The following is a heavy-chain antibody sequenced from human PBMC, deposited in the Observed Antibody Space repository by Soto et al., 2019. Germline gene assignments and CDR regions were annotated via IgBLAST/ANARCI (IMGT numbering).Heavy chain of an antibody. CDR1: GCSISSGDYY. CDR3: AGQPTAGSYYDLGSYYYYYAMDV. Sequence: QVQLQESGPGLVKPSQTLSLTCSVSGCSISSGDYYWNWIRQPPGKGLEWIGHIYYSGSTYYNSSLMSRVTISLDTSKNQFYLKLSSVTAADTAVYYCAGQPTAGSYYDLGSYYYYYAMDVWGQGTTVTVSS. J-gene: IGHJ6*02. V-gene: IGHV4-30-4*01. CDR2: IYYSGST. D-gene: IGHD3-10*01.